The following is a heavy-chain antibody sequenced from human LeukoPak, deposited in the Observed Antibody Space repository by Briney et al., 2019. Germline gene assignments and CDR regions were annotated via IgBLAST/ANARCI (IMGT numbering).Heavy chain of an antibody. V-gene: IGHV1-24*01. CDR1: GYTFTSYG. CDR3: ATRYAGSYGYYMDV. Sequence: ASVKVSCKASGYTFTSYGISWVRQAPGQGLEWMGGFDPEDGETIYAQKFQGRVTMTEDTSTDTAYMELSSLRSEDTAVYYCATRYAGSYGYYMDVWGKGTTVTVSS. D-gene: IGHD1-26*01. CDR2: FDPEDGET. J-gene: IGHJ6*03.